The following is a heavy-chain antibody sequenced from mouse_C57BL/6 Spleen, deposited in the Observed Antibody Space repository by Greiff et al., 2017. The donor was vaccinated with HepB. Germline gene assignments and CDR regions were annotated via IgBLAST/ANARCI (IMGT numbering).Heavy chain of an antibody. CDR1: GYTFTSYW. CDR3: ARGCFDY. V-gene: IGHV1-69*01. Sequence: QVQLQQPGAELVMPGASVKLSCKASGYTFTSYWMHWVKQRPGQGLEWIGEIDPSDSYTNYNQKFKGKTTLTVDKSSSTAYMQLSSLTSEDSAVYYCARGCFDYWGQGTTVTVSS. J-gene: IGHJ2*01. CDR2: IDPSDSYT.